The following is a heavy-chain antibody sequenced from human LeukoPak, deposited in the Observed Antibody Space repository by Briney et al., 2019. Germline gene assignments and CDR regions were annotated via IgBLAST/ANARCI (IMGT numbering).Heavy chain of an antibody. Sequence: GGSLRLSCAASGFTFSSYSMNWVRQAPGKGLEWVSSISSSSSYIYYADSVKGRFTISRDNPKNSLYLQMNSLRAEDTAVYYYARAGDVDTAMVFQYFDYWGQGTLVTVSS. V-gene: IGHV3-21*01. J-gene: IGHJ4*02. D-gene: IGHD5-18*01. CDR2: ISSSSSYI. CDR3: ARAGDVDTAMVFQYFDY. CDR1: GFTFSSYS.